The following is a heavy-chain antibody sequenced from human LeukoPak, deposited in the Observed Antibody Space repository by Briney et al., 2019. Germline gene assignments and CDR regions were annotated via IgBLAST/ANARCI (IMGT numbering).Heavy chain of an antibody. J-gene: IGHJ4*02. V-gene: IGHV1-24*01. CDR2: FDPEDGET. CDR3: ATLGFAAVAVISFDY. CDR1: GYTLTELS. D-gene: IGHD6-19*01. Sequence: ASVKVSCKVSGYTLTELSMHWVRQVPGKGLEWMGGFDPEDGETIYAQKFQGRVTMTEDTSTDTAYMELSSLRSEDTAVYYCATLGFAAVAVISFDYWGQGTLVTVSS.